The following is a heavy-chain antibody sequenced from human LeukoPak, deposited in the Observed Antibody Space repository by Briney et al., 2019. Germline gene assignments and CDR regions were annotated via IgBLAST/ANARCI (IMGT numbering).Heavy chain of an antibody. CDR1: GGSISSGSYY. D-gene: IGHD3-22*01. Sequence: SETLSLTCTVSGGSISSGSYYWSWIWQPAGKGLEWIGRIYTSGSTNYNPSLKSRVTISVDTSKNQFSLKLSSVTAADTAVYYCARSDSSGYMRGFLDYWGQGTLVTVSS. CDR3: ARSDSSGYMRGFLDY. V-gene: IGHV4-61*02. J-gene: IGHJ4*02. CDR2: IYTSGST.